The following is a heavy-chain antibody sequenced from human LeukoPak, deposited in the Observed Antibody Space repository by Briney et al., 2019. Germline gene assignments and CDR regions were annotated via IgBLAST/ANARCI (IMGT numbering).Heavy chain of an antibody. V-gene: IGHV4-59*02. J-gene: IGHJ4*02. CDR1: GGSVSDYY. D-gene: IGHD7-27*01. CDR2: IHHTGST. Sequence: TPSETLSLTCTISGGSVSDYYWSWIRQSPGKGLEWIGYIHHTGSTSYSPSLKSRVTISADTSQNQFSLKLSSVTAADTAVYYCASRKLGNDYWGQGTLVTVSS. CDR3: ASRKLGNDY.